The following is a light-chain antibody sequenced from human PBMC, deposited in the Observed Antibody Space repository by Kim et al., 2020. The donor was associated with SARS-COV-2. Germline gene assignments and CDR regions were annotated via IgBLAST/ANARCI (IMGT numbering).Light chain of an antibody. Sequence: SSELTQDPAVSVALGQTVRITCQGDSLRSYYATWYQQKPRQAPVLVIYGRNNRPSGIPDRFSGSSSGNTASLTMSGAQAEDEADFYCQSRDSGGNVVFGGGTQRTVL. CDR2: GRN. V-gene: IGLV3-19*01. CDR1: SLRSYY. CDR3: QSRDSGGNVV. J-gene: IGLJ2*01.